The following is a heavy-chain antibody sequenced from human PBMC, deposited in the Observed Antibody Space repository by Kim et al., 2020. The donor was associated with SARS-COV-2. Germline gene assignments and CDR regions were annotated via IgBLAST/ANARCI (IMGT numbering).Heavy chain of an antibody. V-gene: IGHV3-30*01. D-gene: IGHD4-17*01. J-gene: IGHJ4*02. CDR3: ARDPDLGYGGNYYFGY. Sequence: SVKGRFTISRDKSKNTLYLQMNSLRAEDTAVYYCARDPDLGYGGNYYFGYWGQGTLVTVSS.